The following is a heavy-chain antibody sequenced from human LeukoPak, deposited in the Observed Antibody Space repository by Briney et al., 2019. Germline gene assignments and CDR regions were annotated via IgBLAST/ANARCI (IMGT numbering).Heavy chain of an antibody. D-gene: IGHD3-3*01. J-gene: IGHJ4*02. CDR3: ARAEAYYDFWSGYYYFDY. V-gene: IGHV3-11*06. CDR2: ISSSSSYT. CDR1: GFTFSDYY. Sequence: GGSLRLSCAASGFTFSDYYMSWIRQAPGKGPEWVSYISSSSSYTNYADSVKGRFTISRDNAKNSLYLQMNSLRAEDTAVYYCARAEAYYDFWSGYYYFDYWGQGTLVTVSS.